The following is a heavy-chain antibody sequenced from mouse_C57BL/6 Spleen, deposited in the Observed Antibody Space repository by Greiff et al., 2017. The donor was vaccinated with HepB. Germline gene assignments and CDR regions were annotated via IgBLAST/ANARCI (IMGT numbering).Heavy chain of an antibody. D-gene: IGHD1-1*01. CDR2: INPNYGTT. V-gene: IGHV1-39*01. CDR1: GYSFTDYN. CDR3: ARIGFTTVVATNAMDY. J-gene: IGHJ4*01. Sequence: EVKLVESGPELVKPGASVKISCKASGYSFTDYNMNWVKQSNGKSLEWIGVINPNYGTTSYNQKFKGKATLTVDQSSSTAYMQLNSLTSEDSAVYYCARIGFTTVVATNAMDYWGQGTSVTVSS.